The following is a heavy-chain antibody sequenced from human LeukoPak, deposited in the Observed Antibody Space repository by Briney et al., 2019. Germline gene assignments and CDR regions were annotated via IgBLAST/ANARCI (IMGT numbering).Heavy chain of an antibody. J-gene: IGHJ4*02. CDR1: GFTFSSYA. CDR2: ISYDGSNK. V-gene: IGHV3-30*04. CDR3: ARDSQWLVYSYYFDY. D-gene: IGHD5-12*01. Sequence: GGSLRLSCAASGFTFSSYAMHWVRQAPGKGLEWVAIISYDGSNKDYADSAKGRFTISRDNSKNMLSLQMNSLRAEDTAVYFCARDSQWLVYSYYFDYWGQGTLVTVSS.